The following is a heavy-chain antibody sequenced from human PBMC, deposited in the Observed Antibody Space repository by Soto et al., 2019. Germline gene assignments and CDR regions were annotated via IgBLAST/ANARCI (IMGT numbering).Heavy chain of an antibody. CDR2: INHSVST. V-gene: IGHV4-34*01. D-gene: IGHD3-3*01. Sequence: QVQLRQWGAGLLKPSETLSLTCAVYGGSFSGYYWSWIRQPPGKGLEWIGEINHSVSTNYNPSLKSRVTISVDTSKNQFSLKLSSVTAADTAVYYCARGLHRITIFGVVTYPNYYYYGMDVWGQGTTVTVSS. CDR1: GGSFSGYY. J-gene: IGHJ6*02. CDR3: ARGLHRITIFGVVTYPNYYYYGMDV.